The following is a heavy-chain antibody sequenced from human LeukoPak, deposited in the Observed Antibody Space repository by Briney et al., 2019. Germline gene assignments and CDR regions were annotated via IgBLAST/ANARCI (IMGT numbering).Heavy chain of an antibody. D-gene: IGHD2-21*02. CDR2: VSYEGSDK. J-gene: IGHJ4*02. V-gene: IGHV3-30*03. CDR1: GFIFSTYG. Sequence: PGGSLRLSCAASGFIFSTYGMHWVREAPGKGLEWVADVSYEGSDKYYGVSVKGRFNISRHISKNTLYLQMDSLRAEDTAVYYCARDRCGGNCYTFDYWAQGTLVTVSS. CDR3: ARDRCGGNCYTFDY.